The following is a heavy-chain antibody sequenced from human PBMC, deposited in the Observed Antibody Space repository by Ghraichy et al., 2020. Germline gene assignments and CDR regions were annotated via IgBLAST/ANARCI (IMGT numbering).Heavy chain of an antibody. CDR1: GFTFSTYT. D-gene: IGHD3-3*01. V-gene: IGHV3-48*02. Sequence: GESLNISCAASGFTFSTYTMNWVRQAPGRGLEWVSYITSGSSTIHYADSVKGRFTISRDNAKNSLYLQMNSLRDEDTAVYYCARDLSEWVAGDYYYYMDVWGKGTTVTVSS. CDR3: ARDLSEWVAGDYYYYMDV. CDR2: ITSGSSTI. J-gene: IGHJ6*03.